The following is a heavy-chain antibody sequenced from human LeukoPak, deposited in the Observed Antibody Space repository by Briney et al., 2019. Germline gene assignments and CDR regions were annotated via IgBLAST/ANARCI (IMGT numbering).Heavy chain of an antibody. Sequence: ASVKVSCKASGYTFTSYYMHWVRQAPGQGLEWMGMINPSGGSTSYAQKFQGRVTITADKSTSTAYMELSSLRSEDTAVYYCARDRNVDTAMVTGNWFDPWGQGTLVTVSS. CDR3: ARDRNVDTAMVTGNWFDP. V-gene: IGHV1-46*01. CDR1: GYTFTSYY. D-gene: IGHD5-18*01. J-gene: IGHJ5*02. CDR2: INPSGGST.